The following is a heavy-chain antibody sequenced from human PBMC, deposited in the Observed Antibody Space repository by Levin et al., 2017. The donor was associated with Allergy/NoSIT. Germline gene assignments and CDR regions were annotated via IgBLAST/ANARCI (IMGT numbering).Heavy chain of an antibody. D-gene: IGHD5-12*01. Sequence: GESLKISCKASGYTFTSYYMHWVRQAPGQGLEWMGIINPSGGSTSYAQKFQGRVTMTRDTSTSTVYMELSSLRSEDTAVYYCARVQAGGYDYWGQGTLVTVSS. CDR3: ARVQAGGYDY. V-gene: IGHV1-46*01. CDR2: INPSGGST. CDR1: GYTFTSYY. J-gene: IGHJ4*02.